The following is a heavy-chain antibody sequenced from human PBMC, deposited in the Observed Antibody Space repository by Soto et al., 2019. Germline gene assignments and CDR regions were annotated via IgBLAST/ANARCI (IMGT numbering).Heavy chain of an antibody. V-gene: IGHV3-48*03. Sequence: PGGSLRLSCAASGFTFSSYEMNWVRQAPGKGLEWVSYISSSGSTIYYADSVKGRFTISRDNAKNSLYLQMNSLRAEDTAVYYCARESITMIVDTPKERGDAFDIWGQGTMVTVSS. CDR1: GFTFSSYE. J-gene: IGHJ3*02. D-gene: IGHD3-22*01. CDR3: ARESITMIVDTPKERGDAFDI. CDR2: ISSSGSTI.